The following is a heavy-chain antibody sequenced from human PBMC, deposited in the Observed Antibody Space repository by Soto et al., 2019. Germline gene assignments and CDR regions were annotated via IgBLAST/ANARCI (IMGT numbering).Heavy chain of an antibody. CDR2: IWYDGSNK. Sequence: PGGSLRLSCAASGFTFSSYGMHWVRQAPGKGLEWVAVIWYDGSNKYYADSVKGRFTISRDNSKNTLYLQMNSLRAEDTAVYYCATPPPVLTGYYPNWYFDLWGRGTLVTVSS. D-gene: IGHD3-9*01. CDR3: ATPPPVLTGYYPNWYFDL. J-gene: IGHJ2*01. CDR1: GFTFSSYG. V-gene: IGHV3-33*01.